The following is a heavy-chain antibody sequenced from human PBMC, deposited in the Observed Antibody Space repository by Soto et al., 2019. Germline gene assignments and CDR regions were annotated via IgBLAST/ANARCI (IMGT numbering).Heavy chain of an antibody. D-gene: IGHD4-4*01. Sequence: LSLTCSVSGVAMTYGGYSWSWIRQSPEKGLEWLGYIYHSETTYYNPSLKSRVTISVDRSKNQFSLKLSSVTAADTAVYYCARSDTVTKNFDYWGQGTLVTVS. J-gene: IGHJ4*02. CDR3: ARSDTVTKNFDY. V-gene: IGHV4-30-2*06. CDR2: IYHSETT. CDR1: GVAMTYGGYS.